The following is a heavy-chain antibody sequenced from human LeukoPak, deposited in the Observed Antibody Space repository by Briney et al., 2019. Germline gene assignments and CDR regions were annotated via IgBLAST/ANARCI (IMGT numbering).Heavy chain of an antibody. CDR2: INPDSGGT. Sequence: GASVKVSCKASGYVFTGYYIHWVRQAPGQGLEWMGWINPDSGGTNYAQKFQGRVTMTRDTSISTAYMDLSRLRSDDTAVYYCARDWPPLSSWYVEYYHYYMDVWGKGTTVTVSS. CDR3: ARDWPPLSSWYVEYYHYYMDV. V-gene: IGHV1-2*02. CDR1: GYVFTGYY. D-gene: IGHD6-13*01. J-gene: IGHJ6*03.